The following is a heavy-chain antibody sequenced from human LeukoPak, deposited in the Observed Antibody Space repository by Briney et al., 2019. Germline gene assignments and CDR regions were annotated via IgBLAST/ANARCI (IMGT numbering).Heavy chain of an antibody. Sequence: GGSLRLSCAASGFTFSSYSMSWIRQAPGKGLEWVSYISSSGVTIYYADSVKGRFTISRDNPKNSLYLQMNSLRAEDTAVYYCARDSYDYVWGTYRPPGVDYWGQGTLVTVSS. CDR2: ISSSGVTI. CDR1: GFTFSSYS. J-gene: IGHJ4*02. D-gene: IGHD3-16*02. V-gene: IGHV3-48*04. CDR3: ARDSYDYVWGTYRPPGVDY.